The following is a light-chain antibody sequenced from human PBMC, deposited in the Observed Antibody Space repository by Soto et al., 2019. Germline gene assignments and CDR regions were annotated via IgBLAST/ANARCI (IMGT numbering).Light chain of an antibody. J-gene: IGKJ4*01. V-gene: IGKV3-20*01. CDR1: QSVRSNY. Sequence: EIVLTLSPGTLSLSPGERATLSCRASQSVRSNYLAWYQQKPGQAPRLFVYGASTRVTGIPDRFSGTGSGTDFTLTISRLEPEDFAVYYCQYYDTSPLFGGGTKVDIK. CDR2: GAS. CDR3: QYYDTSPL.